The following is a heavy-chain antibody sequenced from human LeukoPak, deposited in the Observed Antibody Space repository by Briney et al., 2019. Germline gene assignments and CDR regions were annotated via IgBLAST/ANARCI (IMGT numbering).Heavy chain of an antibody. Sequence: GGSLRLSSAASGFTFSSYAMSWVRQAPGKGLEWVSAISGSGGSTYYADSVKGRFTISRDNSKNTLYLQMNSLRAEDTAVYYCAKDIMVRGVNPPGFDYWGQGTLVTVSS. V-gene: IGHV3-23*01. J-gene: IGHJ4*02. CDR3: AKDIMVRGVNPPGFDY. CDR1: GFTFSSYA. CDR2: ISGSGGST. D-gene: IGHD3-10*01.